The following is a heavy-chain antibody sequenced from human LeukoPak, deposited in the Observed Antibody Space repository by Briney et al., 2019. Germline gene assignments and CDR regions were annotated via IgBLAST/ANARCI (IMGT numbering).Heavy chain of an antibody. V-gene: IGHV4-39*01. CDR3: ARSASDSGTSYFDY. J-gene: IGHJ4*02. D-gene: IGHD1-26*01. Sequence: SETLSLTCTVSGGSISSSNYYWGWIRQPPGKGLEWIGSIYYSGSTSYNPSLKSRVTISVDTSKNQFSLKLDSVTAADTAVYYCARSASDSGTSYFDYWGQGTPVTVSS. CDR1: GGSISSSNYY. CDR2: IYYSGST.